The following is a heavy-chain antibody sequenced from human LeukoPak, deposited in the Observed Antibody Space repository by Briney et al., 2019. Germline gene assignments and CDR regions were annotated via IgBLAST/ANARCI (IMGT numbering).Heavy chain of an antibody. CDR2: IKQDGSEK. D-gene: IGHD6-19*01. J-gene: IGHJ4*02. CDR1: GFILSSYW. Sequence: GGSLRLSCAASGFILSSYWMSWVRQAPGKGLEWVANIKQDGSEKHYVDSVKGRFTISRDNAKNSLYLQMNSLRAEDTAVYYCASYPVAVGYWGQGTLVTVSS. V-gene: IGHV3-7*01. CDR3: ASYPVAVGY.